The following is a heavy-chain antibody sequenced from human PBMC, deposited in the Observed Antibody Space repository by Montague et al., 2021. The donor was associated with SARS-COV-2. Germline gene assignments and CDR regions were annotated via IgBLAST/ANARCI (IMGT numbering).Heavy chain of an antibody. CDR3: AREGGITIFGVVILYYFDY. D-gene: IGHD3-3*01. J-gene: IGHJ4*02. Sequence: SETLSLTCTVSGGSISSYYWSWIRQPPGKGLEWIGRIYTSGSTNXNPSLKSRVTISVDTSKNQFSLKLSSVTAADTAVYYCAREGGITIFGVVILYYFDYWGQGTLVTVSS. CDR2: IYTSGST. V-gene: IGHV4-4*08. CDR1: GGSISSYY.